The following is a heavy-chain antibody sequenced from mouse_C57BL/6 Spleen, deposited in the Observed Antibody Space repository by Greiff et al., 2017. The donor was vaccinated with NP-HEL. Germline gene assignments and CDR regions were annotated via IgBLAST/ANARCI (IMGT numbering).Heavy chain of an antibody. J-gene: IGHJ2*01. CDR1: GYTFTSYW. Sequence: QVQLQQPGAELVKPGASVKMSCKASGYTFTSYWITWVKQRPGQGLEWIGDIYPGSGSTNYNEKFKSKATLTVDTSSSTAYMQLSSLTSEDSAVYYCARSPGDYYYGPYFDYWGQGTTLTVSS. CDR2: IYPGSGST. CDR3: ARSPGDYYYGPYFDY. V-gene: IGHV1-55*01. D-gene: IGHD1-1*01.